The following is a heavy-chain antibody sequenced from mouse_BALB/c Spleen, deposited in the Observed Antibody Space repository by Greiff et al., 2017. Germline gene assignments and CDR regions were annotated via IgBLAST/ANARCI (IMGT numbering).Heavy chain of an antibody. CDR1: GYSITSDYA. V-gene: IGHV3-2*02. CDR3: ARRLAHYFDY. Sequence: EVKLLESGPGLVKPSQSLSLTCTVTGYSITSDYAWNWIRQFPGNKLEWMGYISYSGSTSYNPSLKSRISITRDTSKNQFFLQLNSVTTEDTATYYCARRLAHYFDYWGQGTTLTVSS. CDR2: ISYSGST. D-gene: IGHD6-1*01. J-gene: IGHJ2*01.